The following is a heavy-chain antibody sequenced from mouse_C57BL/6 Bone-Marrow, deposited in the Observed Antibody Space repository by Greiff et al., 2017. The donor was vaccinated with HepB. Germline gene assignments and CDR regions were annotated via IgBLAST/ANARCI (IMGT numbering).Heavy chain of an antibody. CDR3: VRVTGTRGFDY. CDR2: IRSKSSNSAT. V-gene: IGHV10-3*01. D-gene: IGHD4-1*01. J-gene: IGHJ2*01. CDR1: GFTFNTYA. Sequence: EVQVVESGGGLVQPKGSLKLSCAASGFTFNTYAMHWVRQAPGKGLEWVARIRSKSSNSATYYADSVKDRFTISRDDSQSMLYLQMNNLKTEDTAMYYCVRVTGTRGFDYWGQGTTLTVSS.